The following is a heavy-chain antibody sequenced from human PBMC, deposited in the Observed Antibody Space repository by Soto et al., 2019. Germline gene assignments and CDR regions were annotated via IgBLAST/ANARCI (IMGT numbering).Heavy chain of an antibody. CDR1: GISITSSY. CDR3: TRGRHWFVP. J-gene: IGHJ5*02. CDR2: ISDNGAI. Sequence: QMQLQESGPGLVKPSETLSLTCTVSGISITSSYWNWIRQSPGKGLEWIGQISDNGAINYNPPLESRVTISTDTSTNQVSLTLTAVDSADTGVYFCTRGRHWFVPWGQGTLVTVPS. V-gene: IGHV4-59*01.